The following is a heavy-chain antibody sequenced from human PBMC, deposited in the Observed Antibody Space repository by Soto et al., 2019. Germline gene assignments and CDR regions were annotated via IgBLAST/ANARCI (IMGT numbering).Heavy chain of an antibody. CDR3: ARAISGYVT. J-gene: IGHJ4*02. CDR2: INDGNGDT. Sequence: QVQLVQSGAEMKKPGASVKLSCKTSGINYNTYAIHWVRQAPGQGLEWMGWINDGNGDTRYSQNFQGRVTLTRDTSASTVYMDLDSLKSEDTGVYYSARAISGYVTWGQGTLVTVSS. V-gene: IGHV1-3*01. D-gene: IGHD5-12*01. CDR1: GINYNTYA.